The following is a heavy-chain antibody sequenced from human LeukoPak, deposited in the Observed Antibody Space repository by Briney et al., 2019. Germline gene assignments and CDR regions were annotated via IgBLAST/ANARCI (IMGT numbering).Heavy chain of an antibody. Sequence: GGSLRLSCAGSGFTFSSYAMSWVRQAPGKGLEWVSAISDTGATTYDADSVKGRFTISRDNSKNTLYLQMNSLRAEDTAVYYCAKDLGYGDYSVFDYWGQGTLVTVS. J-gene: IGHJ4*02. CDR2: ISDTGATT. V-gene: IGHV3-23*01. CDR3: AKDLGYGDYSVFDY. D-gene: IGHD4-17*01. CDR1: GFTFSSYA.